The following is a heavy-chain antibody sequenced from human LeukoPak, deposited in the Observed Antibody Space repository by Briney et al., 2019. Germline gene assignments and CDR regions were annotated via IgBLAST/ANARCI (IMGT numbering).Heavy chain of an antibody. Sequence: GGSLRLSCAASGFTFSSYAMHWVRQAPGKGLEWVAVISYDGSNKYYADSVKGRFTISRDNSKNTLYLQMNSLRAEDTAVYYCARTGDGGSSGSYNWFDPWGQGTLVTVSS. V-gene: IGHV3-30*04. CDR3: ARTGDGGSSGSYNWFDP. CDR1: GFTFSSYA. CDR2: ISYDGSNK. D-gene: IGHD3-22*01. J-gene: IGHJ5*02.